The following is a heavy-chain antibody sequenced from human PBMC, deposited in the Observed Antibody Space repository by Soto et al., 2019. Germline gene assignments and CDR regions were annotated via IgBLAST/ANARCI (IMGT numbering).Heavy chain of an antibody. CDR1: GASIGDFY. D-gene: IGHD3-22*01. CDR3: ARVEVGSTFVADD. J-gene: IGHJ4*02. Sequence: PSETLSLTCTVSGASIGDFYWSWIRQASGMGLEFIGRMPLTENTNYNPSLKSRLSMSIDTSSSQFSLNLTSVTAADMAVYYCARVEVGSTFVADDWGQGTLVTVSS. CDR2: MPLTENT. V-gene: IGHV4-4*07.